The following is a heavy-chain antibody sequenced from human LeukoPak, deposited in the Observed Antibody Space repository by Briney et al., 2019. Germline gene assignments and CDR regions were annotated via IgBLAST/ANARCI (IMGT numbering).Heavy chain of an antibody. CDR3: ASSDNIVVVPAARIGPYYDYGMDV. Sequence: GGSLRLSCAASGFTFSSYSMSWVRQAPGKGLEWVANIKENGSEKYYVDSVKGRFTISRDNAKNSLYLQMNSLRAEDTAVYYCASSDNIVVVPAARIGPYYDYGMDVWGQGTTVTVSS. D-gene: IGHD2-2*01. V-gene: IGHV3-7*01. CDR1: GFTFSSYS. CDR2: IKENGSEK. J-gene: IGHJ6*02.